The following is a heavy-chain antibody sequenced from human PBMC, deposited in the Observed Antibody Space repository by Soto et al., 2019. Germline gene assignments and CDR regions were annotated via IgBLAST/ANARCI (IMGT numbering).Heavy chain of an antibody. D-gene: IGHD5-12*01. J-gene: IGHJ4*02. CDR2: NYYAGTN. Sequence: QVRLQESGPGLVKPSETLSRTCTVSGGPLISYYWSWLRQPPGRGLAWIGFNYYAGTNKYNPSLTSRVTISLHASQNQSPLTVTSVTAADTAVYSCARRRVATETFDYWGQGTLVTVAS. CDR1: GGPLISYY. CDR3: ARRRVATETFDY. V-gene: IGHV4-59*08.